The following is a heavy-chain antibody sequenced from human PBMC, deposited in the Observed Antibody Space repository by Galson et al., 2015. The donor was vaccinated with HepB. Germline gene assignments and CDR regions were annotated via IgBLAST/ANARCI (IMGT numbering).Heavy chain of an antibody. D-gene: IGHD3-10*01. Sequence: SLRLSCAGSGFHSSIFWMSCVRQAPRNALAWVANIMHHAREKNNVGPVKGRFTISRDNAGNSLYLQMNSLRGEDTALYYCARSSGGYFDSWGQGILVTVSS. CDR2: IMHHAREK. CDR3: ARSSGGYFDS. J-gene: IGHJ4*02. CDR1: GFHSSIFW. V-gene: IGHV3-7*04.